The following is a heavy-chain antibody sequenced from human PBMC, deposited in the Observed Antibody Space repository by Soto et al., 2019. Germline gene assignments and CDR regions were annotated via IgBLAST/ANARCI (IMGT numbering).Heavy chain of an antibody. CDR2: IIPIFGTA. D-gene: IGHD3-22*01. CDR1: GGTFSSYA. V-gene: IGHV1-69*01. J-gene: IGHJ6*02. CDR3: ARYYYDSSGYYSEAYYYYYGMDV. Sequence: QVQLVQSGAEVKKPGSSLKVSCKASGGTFSSYAISWVRQAPGQGLEWMGGIIPIFGTANYAQKFQGRVTITADESTSTAYMELSSLRSEDTAVYYCARYYYDSSGYYSEAYYYYYGMDVWGQGTTVTVSS.